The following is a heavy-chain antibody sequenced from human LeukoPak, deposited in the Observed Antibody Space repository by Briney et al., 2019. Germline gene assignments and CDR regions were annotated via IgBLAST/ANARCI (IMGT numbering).Heavy chain of an antibody. CDR1: GYTFTSYY. Sequence: ASVKASCKASGYTFTSYYMHWVRQAPGQGLEWMGIINPSGGSTSYAQKFQGRVTMTRDTSTSTVYMELSSLRSEDTAVYYCARDALPGFYGDYRHWFDPWGQGTLVTVSS. D-gene: IGHD4-17*01. CDR2: INPSGGST. V-gene: IGHV1-46*03. CDR3: ARDALPGFYGDYRHWFDP. J-gene: IGHJ5*02.